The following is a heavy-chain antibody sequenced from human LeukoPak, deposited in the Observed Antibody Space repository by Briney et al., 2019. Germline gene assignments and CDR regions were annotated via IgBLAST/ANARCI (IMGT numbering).Heavy chain of an antibody. CDR2: TYYRSKWYN. V-gene: IGHV6-1*01. CDR1: GDSVSSNSAT. J-gene: IGHJ3*02. D-gene: IGHD6-13*01. Sequence: SQTLSLTCAISGDSVSSNSATWNWIRQSPSRGLEWLGRTYYRSKWYNEYAVSVKSPITINPDTSKNQFSLQLNSVTPGDTAVYYCARGPAGTGAFDIWGQGTMVTVSS. CDR3: ARGPAGTGAFDI.